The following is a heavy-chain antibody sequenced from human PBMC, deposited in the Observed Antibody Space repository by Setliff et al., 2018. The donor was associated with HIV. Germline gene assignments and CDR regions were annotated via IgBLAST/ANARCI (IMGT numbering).Heavy chain of an antibody. CDR1: GESFSGYY. D-gene: IGHD3-16*01. Sequence: SETLSLTCAVYGESFSGYYWSWIRQPAGKGLEWLGEINHSGRAKYNPSLKSRASISADTSTSTAYMELSSLRSADTAVYYCARGDMIAFGGVGPFDYWGQGTLVTVSS. V-gene: IGHV4-34*01. CDR2: INHSGRA. J-gene: IGHJ4*02. CDR3: ARGDMIAFGGVGPFDY.